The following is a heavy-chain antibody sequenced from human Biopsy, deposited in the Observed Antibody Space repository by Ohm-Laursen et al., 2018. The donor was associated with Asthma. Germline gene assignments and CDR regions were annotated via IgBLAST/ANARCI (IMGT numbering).Heavy chain of an antibody. V-gene: IGHV3-33*01. J-gene: IGHJ4*02. CDR3: TRDFSRAIMIGGGREHYFDF. Sequence: SLRLSCSASGFTFMTYGMHWVRQVPGKGLEWVATVGSDESYTDHADSVKGRFTISRDNSKNTLHLQMNSLSPEDTAVYYCTRDFSRAIMIGGGREHYFDFWGQGTLVTVSS. CDR1: GFTFMTYG. D-gene: IGHD3-16*01. CDR2: VGSDESYT.